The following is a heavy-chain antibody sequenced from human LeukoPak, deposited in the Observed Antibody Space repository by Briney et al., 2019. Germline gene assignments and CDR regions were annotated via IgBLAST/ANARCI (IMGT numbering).Heavy chain of an antibody. CDR2: IYYSGST. D-gene: IGHD1-26*01. J-gene: IGHJ6*02. Sequence: SETLSLTCTVSGGSISSSSYYWGWIRQPPGKGLEWIGSIYYSGSTYYNPSLKSRVTISVDTSKNQFSLKLSSVTAADTAVYYCGVGATPYGMDVWGQGTTVTVSS. CDR3: GVGATPYGMDV. CDR1: GGSISSSSYY. V-gene: IGHV4-39*01.